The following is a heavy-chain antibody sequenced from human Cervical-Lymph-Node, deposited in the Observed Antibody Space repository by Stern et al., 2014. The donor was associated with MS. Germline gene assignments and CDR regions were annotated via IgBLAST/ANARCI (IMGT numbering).Heavy chain of an antibody. D-gene: IGHD6-13*01. CDR3: ARGGIQKQQLGKLDT. V-gene: IGHV7-4-1*02. CDR1: GYTFTNFP. J-gene: IGHJ5*02. Sequence: QVQLVQSGSELKKPGASVKLSCKASGYTFTNFPMNWVRQAPGNGLEWVGGINTDTGSPKYAQVFTGRFVFSLDTSVSTTYLQINDLEAADTAVYYCARGGIQKQQLGKLDTWGQGTLVSVSS. CDR2: INTDTGSP.